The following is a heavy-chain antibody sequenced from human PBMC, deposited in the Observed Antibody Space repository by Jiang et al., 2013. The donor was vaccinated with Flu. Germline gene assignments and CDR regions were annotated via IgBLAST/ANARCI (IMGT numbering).Heavy chain of an antibody. CDR2: INTDGSST. V-gene: IGHV3-74*01. J-gene: IGHJ5*02. D-gene: IGHD3-10*01. CDR3: ARDSSGYFDP. Sequence: GLVWVSRINTDGSSTSYADSVKGRFTISRNNAENTLYLQMNSLRAEDTALYYCARDSSGYFDPWGQGTLVTVSS.